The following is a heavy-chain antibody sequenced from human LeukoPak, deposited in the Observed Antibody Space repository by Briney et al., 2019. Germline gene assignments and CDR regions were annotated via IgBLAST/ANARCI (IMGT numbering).Heavy chain of an antibody. V-gene: IGHV3-20*04. Sequence: SGGSLRLSCAASGFTFDDYGMSWVRQAPGKGLEWVSGINWNGGSTGYADSVKGRFTISRDNAKNSLYLQMNSLRAEDTALYYCARGGDFWSGYPYYYYYMDVWGKGTTVTVSS. CDR2: INWNGGST. CDR1: GFTFDDYG. J-gene: IGHJ6*03. CDR3: ARGGDFWSGYPYYYYYMDV. D-gene: IGHD3-3*01.